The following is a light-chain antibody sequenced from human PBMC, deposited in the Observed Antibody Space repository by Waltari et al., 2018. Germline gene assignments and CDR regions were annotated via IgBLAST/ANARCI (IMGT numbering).Light chain of an antibody. CDR3: AAWDDTLNGRWE. J-gene: IGLJ3*02. CDR1: TSNIGRNH. CDR2: RND. V-gene: IGLV1-44*01. Sequence: QSVLTQPPSASATPGPRVTISCSRSTSNIGRNHFKCYQQVPGTTPKRLIYRNDQRPSGVPDRFSGSKSGTSAALAISGLRSEDEADYYCAAWDDTLNGRWEFGGGTKLTVL.